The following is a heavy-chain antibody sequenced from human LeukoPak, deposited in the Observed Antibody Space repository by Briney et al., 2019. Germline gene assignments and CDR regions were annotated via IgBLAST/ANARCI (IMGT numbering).Heavy chain of an antibody. CDR2: IYYSGST. V-gene: IGHV4-39*01. Sequence: SETLSLTCTVSGGSVSSSSYYWGWIRQPPGKGLEWIGSIYYSGSTYYNPSLKSRVTISVDTSKNQFSLKLSSVTAADTAVYYCARLGFYYYMDVWGKGTTVTVSS. J-gene: IGHJ6*03. CDR3: ARLGFYYYMDV. CDR1: GGSVSSSSYY. D-gene: IGHD3-16*01.